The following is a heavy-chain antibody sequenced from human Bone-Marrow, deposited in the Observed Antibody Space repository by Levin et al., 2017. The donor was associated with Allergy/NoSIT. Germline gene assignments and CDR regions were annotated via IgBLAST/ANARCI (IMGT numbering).Heavy chain of an antibody. CDR3: AKSRGGDSTYYYYYGMDV. J-gene: IGHJ6*02. Sequence: SQTLSLTCTVSGGSISTSDHYWDWIRQPPGKGLEWIGNIYYSGSTYYNPSPKSRVTISVDTSKNQFSLKLSSVSAADTALYYCAKSRGGDSTYYYYYGMDVWGQGTTVTVSS. D-gene: IGHD2-21*01. CDR1: GGSISTSDHY. CDR2: IYYSGST. V-gene: IGHV4-39*01.